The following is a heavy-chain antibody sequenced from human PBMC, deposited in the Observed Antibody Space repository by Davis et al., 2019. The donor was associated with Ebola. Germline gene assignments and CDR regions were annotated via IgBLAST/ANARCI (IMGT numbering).Heavy chain of an antibody. CDR1: GFTFSSYW. CDR3: ARDDTLIEGVPHFYYGMDV. J-gene: IGHJ6*02. V-gene: IGHV3-74*01. CDR2: INSEGIKT. D-gene: IGHD3-16*01. Sequence: GESLKISCTASGFTFSSYWMHWVRQAPGKGLVWVSRINSEGIKTSYADSVKGRFTISRDNAKNTPYLQMNSLRVDDTAVYYCARDDTLIEGVPHFYYGMDVWGQGTTVTVSS.